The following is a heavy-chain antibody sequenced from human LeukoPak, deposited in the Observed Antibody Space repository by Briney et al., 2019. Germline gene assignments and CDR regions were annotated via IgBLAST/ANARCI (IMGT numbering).Heavy chain of an antibody. CDR2: INHSGST. D-gene: IGHD6-13*01. Sequence: SETLSLTCAVYGESFSGYYWNWIRQPLGKGLEWIGEINHSGSTSYNPSLKSRVTISVDTSKNQFSLKLSSVTAADTAVYYCARRISSSWPYFDYWGQGTLVTVSS. J-gene: IGHJ4*02. CDR3: ARRISSSWPYFDY. V-gene: IGHV4-34*01. CDR1: GESFSGYY.